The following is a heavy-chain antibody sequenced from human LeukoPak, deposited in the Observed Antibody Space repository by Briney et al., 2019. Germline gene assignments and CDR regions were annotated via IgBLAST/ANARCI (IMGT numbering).Heavy chain of an antibody. CDR1: GFIFYNYA. CDR3: AIFPIVSVPAAKQNLDF. Sequence: GGSLRLSCAASGFIFYNYAMSWVRQAPGKGLEWVSSISGSGSNTYYADSVRGRFNISKDTSNSTMYLQMNGLRVDDTALYFCAIFPIVSVPAAKQNLDFWGQGTLVTVSS. D-gene: IGHD2-2*01. CDR2: ISGSGSNT. V-gene: IGHV3-23*01. J-gene: IGHJ4*02.